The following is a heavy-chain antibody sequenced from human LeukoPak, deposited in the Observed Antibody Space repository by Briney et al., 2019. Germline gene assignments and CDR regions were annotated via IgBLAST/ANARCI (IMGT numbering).Heavy chain of an antibody. Sequence: GGSLRLSCAASGFTVSSNYMSWVRQAPGKGLEWVANIKEDGSESYYVDSVKGRFTISRDNTKNSLYLQMNSLRAEDTAVYYCARFPRDPWRFDYWGQGTLVSVSS. J-gene: IGHJ4*02. V-gene: IGHV3-7*03. CDR3: ARFPRDPWRFDY. CDR1: GFTVSSNY. D-gene: IGHD5-12*01. CDR2: IKEDGSES.